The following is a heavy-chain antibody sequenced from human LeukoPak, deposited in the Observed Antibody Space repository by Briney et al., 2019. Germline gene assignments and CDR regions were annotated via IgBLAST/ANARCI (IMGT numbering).Heavy chain of an antibody. D-gene: IGHD6-6*01. CDR2: INPNSGGT. CDR1: GYTFTSYD. J-gene: IGHJ4*02. Sequence: ASVKVSCKASGYTFTSYDINWVRQATGQGLEWMGRINPNSGGTNYAQKFQGRVTMTRDTSISTAYMELSRLRSDDTAVYYCARRIAARPEGSFDYWGRGTLVTVSS. CDR3: ARRIAARPEGSFDY. V-gene: IGHV1-2*06.